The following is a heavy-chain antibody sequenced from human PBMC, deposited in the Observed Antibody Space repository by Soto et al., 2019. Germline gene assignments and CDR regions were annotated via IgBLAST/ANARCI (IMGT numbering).Heavy chain of an antibody. V-gene: IGHV3-21*01. CDR2: ISSSSSYI. CDR1: GFTFSSYS. Sequence: EVQLVESGGGLVKPGGSLRLSCAASGFTFSSYSMNWVRQAPGKGLEWVSSISSSSSYIYYADSVKGRFTISRDNAKNSLYLQMNSLRAEDTAVYYCARVGYGGNSHLEYWGQGTLVTVSS. CDR3: ARVGYGGNSHLEY. J-gene: IGHJ4*02. D-gene: IGHD4-17*01.